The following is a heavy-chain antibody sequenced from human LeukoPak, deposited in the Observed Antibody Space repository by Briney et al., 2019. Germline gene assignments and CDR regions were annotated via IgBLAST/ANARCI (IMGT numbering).Heavy chain of an antibody. J-gene: IGHJ6*03. CDR2: VSTGSNYI. CDR1: GFTFSSYS. V-gene: IGHV3-21*04. D-gene: IGHD2-2*01. CDR3: AKHSSTSPRDYYYYMDV. Sequence: PGGSLRLSCTASGFTFSSYSLNWVRQAPGKGLEWVSSVSTGSNYIYYADSVKGRFTISRDNSKNTLYLQMNSLRAEDTAVYYCAKHSSTSPRDYYYYMDVWGKGTTVTVSS.